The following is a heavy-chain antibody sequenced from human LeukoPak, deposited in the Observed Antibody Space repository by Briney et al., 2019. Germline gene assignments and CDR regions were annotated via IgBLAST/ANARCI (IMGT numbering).Heavy chain of an antibody. Sequence: SETLSLTCTVSGGSISGYYWSWIRQPPGKGLEWIGEINHSGSTNYNPSLKSRVTISVDTSKNQFSLKLSSVTAADTAVYYCASNPKYDSSGYYDDYWGQGTLVTVSS. CDR1: GGSISGYY. D-gene: IGHD3-22*01. CDR3: ASNPKYDSSGYYDDY. J-gene: IGHJ4*02. V-gene: IGHV4-34*01. CDR2: INHSGST.